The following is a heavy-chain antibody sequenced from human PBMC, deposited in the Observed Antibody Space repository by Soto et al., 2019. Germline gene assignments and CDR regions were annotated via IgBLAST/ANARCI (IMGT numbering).Heavy chain of an antibody. CDR2: ISFDGSDK. CDR1: GFTFSRYG. CDR3: ARGYGSGSYHYYCYGRGG. J-gene: IGHJ6*02. Sequence: PGGSLRLSWAASGFTFSRYGIHWVRQAPGKXLDWVAVISFDGSDKYYANFVKGRFTISRDNSKNTLYLQMNSLSAEDTAVYYCARGYGSGSYHYYCYGRGGQGQGSTVT. D-gene: IGHD3-10*01. V-gene: IGHV3-30*03.